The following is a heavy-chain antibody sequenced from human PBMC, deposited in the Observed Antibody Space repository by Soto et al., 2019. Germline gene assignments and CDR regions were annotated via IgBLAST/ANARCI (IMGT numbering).Heavy chain of an antibody. D-gene: IGHD3-16*02. V-gene: IGHV3-23*01. Sequence: GGSLRLSCAASGFTFSSSAMNWVRQAPGKGLEWVSCILSGGNTFYAESVKGRFTISRDNSKSTLYVQMSSLRAEDSAVYYCAKDLSRYTSWGQGTLVTVSS. CDR3: AKDLSRYTS. J-gene: IGHJ4*02. CDR1: GFTFSSSA. CDR2: ILSGGNT.